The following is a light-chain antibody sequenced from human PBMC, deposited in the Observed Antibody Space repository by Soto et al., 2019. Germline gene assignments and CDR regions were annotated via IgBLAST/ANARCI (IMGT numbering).Light chain of an antibody. CDR1: QSVSSD. CDR2: GAF. Sequence: ERVMTQAPATLSVSPGERATLSCRASQSVSSDLAWYQQKPGQGPRLLIYGAFNRATGVPARFSGSGSGTECTLTISSLQSEDFAVYYCQQYNNWPLTFGGGTKVEIK. J-gene: IGKJ4*01. V-gene: IGKV3-15*01. CDR3: QQYNNWPLT.